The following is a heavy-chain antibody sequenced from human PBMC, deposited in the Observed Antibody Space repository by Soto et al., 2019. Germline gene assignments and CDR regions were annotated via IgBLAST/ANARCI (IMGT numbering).Heavy chain of an antibody. CDR1: GVSIRSRNS. CDR3: ARLVYDTRLNYMYFDF. J-gene: IGHJ4*02. V-gene: IGHV4-4*02. CDR2: IFHDGTA. Sequence: PSETLSPTCAVSGVSIRSRNSWTWVRQTPQRGLEYIGEIFHDGTANYYPSFERRVAISVDTSKNQFSLKLTSVTAADTAIYFCARLVYDTRLNYMYFDFWGQGALVTVS. D-gene: IGHD3-10*01.